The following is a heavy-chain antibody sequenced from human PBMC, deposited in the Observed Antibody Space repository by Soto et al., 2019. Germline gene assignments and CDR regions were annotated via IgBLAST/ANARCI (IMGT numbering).Heavy chain of an antibody. V-gene: IGHV3-23*05. CDR1: GFTFHDYA. CDR3: ERVPLGSGGGY. D-gene: IGHD3-16*01. Sequence: GGSLRLSCATSGFTFHDYAMSWVRQAPGKGLEWVSAIAFTGSATYYADSVKGRFTISRDNSKNIVYLQMNSLRVDDTAVYYCERVPLGSGGGYWGQGTLVTVSS. J-gene: IGHJ4*02. CDR2: IAFTGSAT.